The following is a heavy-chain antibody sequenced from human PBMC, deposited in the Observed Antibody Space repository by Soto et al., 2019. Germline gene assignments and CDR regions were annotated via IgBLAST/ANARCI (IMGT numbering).Heavy chain of an antibody. CDR2: ISSTTNYI. J-gene: IGHJ4*02. V-gene: IGHV3-21*06. CDR1: GFTFTRYS. Sequence: GGSLSLSCAASGFTFTRYSMNWVRQAPGKGLEWVSSISSTTNYIYYGDSMKGRFTISRDNAKNSLYLEMNSLRAEDTAVYYCARESQDLPSTLDYWGQGTLVTVSS. CDR3: ARESQDLPSTLDY.